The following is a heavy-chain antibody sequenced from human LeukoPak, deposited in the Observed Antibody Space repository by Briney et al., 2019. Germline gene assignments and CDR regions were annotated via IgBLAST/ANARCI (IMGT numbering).Heavy chain of an antibody. J-gene: IGHJ5*01. D-gene: IGHD1-26*01. CDR2: IYYSGSA. CDR1: GGSISSYY. Sequence: SETLSLTCTVSGGSISSYYRSWIRQPPGKGLEWIGHIYYSGSANYSPSLKRRVTISVDTSKSQFSLRLNSVTAADTAVYYCARGVGVGVPRLDSWGQGTLVTVSS. V-gene: IGHV4-59*01. CDR3: ARGVGVGVPRLDS.